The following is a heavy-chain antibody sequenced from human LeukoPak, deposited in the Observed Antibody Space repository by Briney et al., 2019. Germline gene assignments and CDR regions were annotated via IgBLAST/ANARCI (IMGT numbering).Heavy chain of an antibody. Sequence: GASVKVSCKASGYTFTGYFMHWVRQAPGQGLEWMGWITPNSGATIYAQKFQGRVTMTRDASISTAHMELSRLRSDDTAVYYCARDGSGFGATFFDYWGQGTLVIVSS. CDR2: ITPNSGAT. V-gene: IGHV1-2*02. CDR1: GYTFTGYF. D-gene: IGHD3-10*01. J-gene: IGHJ4*02. CDR3: ARDGSGFGATFFDY.